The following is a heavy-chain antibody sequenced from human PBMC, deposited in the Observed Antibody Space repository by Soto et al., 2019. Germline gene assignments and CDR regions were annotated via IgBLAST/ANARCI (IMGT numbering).Heavy chain of an antibody. CDR2: TYYSGST. J-gene: IGHJ5*02. Sequence: SETLSLTCTVSGGSISRSTYYWGWIRQPPGKGLEWIGSTYYSGSTYYTPSLNIRVTISVATSNNHFSLKSSSVPAADTAVYYCARQVPAAIRLGWFDPWGQGTLVTVSS. CDR3: ARQVPAAIRLGWFDP. CDR1: GGSISRSTYY. D-gene: IGHD2-2*02. V-gene: IGHV4-39*02.